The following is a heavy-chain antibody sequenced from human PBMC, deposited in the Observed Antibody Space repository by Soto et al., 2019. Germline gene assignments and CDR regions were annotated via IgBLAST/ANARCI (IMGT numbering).Heavy chain of an antibody. V-gene: IGHV3-23*01. CDR2: ISGSSAGT. CDR3: AKLVLAEEYDGRGSGDH. CDR1: GFTFSSYA. J-gene: IGHJ4*02. D-gene: IGHD3-3*01. Sequence: VGSLRLSCAASGFTFSSYAMSWVRQAPGKGLEWVSGISGSSAGTYYADSLKGRFTISRDNSKSTLYLQMNSLRAEDTAIYYCAKLVLAEEYDGRGSGDHCGQRTLVTVSS.